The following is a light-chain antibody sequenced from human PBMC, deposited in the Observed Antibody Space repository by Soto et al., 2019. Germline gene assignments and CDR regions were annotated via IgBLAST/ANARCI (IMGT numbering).Light chain of an antibody. CDR2: DVS. CDR3: QQYSRCPFT. J-gene: IGKJ3*01. Sequence: DIHMTQSPSTLSASVGDRVTITCRASQSISEWLTWYQQKPGRAPKLLIYDVSSLESGVPSRFSGSGSETDFTLNISSLQPDDFATYDCQQYSRCPFTFGPGTKVDIK. V-gene: IGKV1-5*01. CDR1: QSISEW.